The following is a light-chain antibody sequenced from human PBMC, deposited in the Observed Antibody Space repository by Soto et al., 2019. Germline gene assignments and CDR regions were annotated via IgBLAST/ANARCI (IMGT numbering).Light chain of an antibody. V-gene: IGKV3-15*01. CDR2: GAS. J-gene: IGKJ1*01. Sequence: EIVMTQSPATLSVSPGERATLSCRASESVSSDLAWYQQKPGQAPRLLVHGASTRATGIPGRFSGSGSGTEFTLTISSLQSEDFAVYYCQQYISGPPWTFGQGTKVEIK. CDR1: ESVSSD. CDR3: QQYISGPPWT.